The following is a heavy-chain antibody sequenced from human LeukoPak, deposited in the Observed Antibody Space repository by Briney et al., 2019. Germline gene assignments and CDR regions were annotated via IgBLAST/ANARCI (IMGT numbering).Heavy chain of an antibody. D-gene: IGHD3-22*01. CDR1: GYSFTSYW. CDR3: ARQFDYDSSGYYYL. Sequence: GESLKISRKGSGYSFTSYWIGWVRQMPGKGLEWMEIIYPGDSDTRYSPSFQGQVTISADESISTAYLQWSSLKASDTAMYYCARQFDYDSSGYYYLWGQGTLVTVSS. J-gene: IGHJ5*02. CDR2: IYPGDSDT. V-gene: IGHV5-51*01.